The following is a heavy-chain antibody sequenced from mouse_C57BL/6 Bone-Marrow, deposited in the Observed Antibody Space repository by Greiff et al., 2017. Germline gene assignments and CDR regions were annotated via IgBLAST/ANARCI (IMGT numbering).Heavy chain of an antibody. V-gene: IGHV1-50*01. CDR3: ARLSGLDY. CDR1: GYTFTSYW. CDR2: IDPSDSYT. J-gene: IGHJ2*01. D-gene: IGHD1-3*01. Sequence: QVQLQQPGAELVKPGASVKLSCKASGYTFTSYWMQWVKQRPGQGLEWIGEIDPSDSYTNYNQKFKGKATLTVDKSSSTAYMQLSSLTSEDSAVYYCARLSGLDYWGQGTTLTVSS.